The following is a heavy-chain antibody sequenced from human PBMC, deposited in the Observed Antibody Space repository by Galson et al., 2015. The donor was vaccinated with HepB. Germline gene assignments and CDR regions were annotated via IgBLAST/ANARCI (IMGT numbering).Heavy chain of an antibody. V-gene: IGHV3-13*05. CDR3: ARARAGTHYLDY. CDR2: TDTPGNP. CDR1: GFTFSSYA. Sequence: SLRLSCAASGFTFSSYAMSWVRQAAGGGLEWVSGTDTPGNPYSPDSLRGRFTISRDNAKNSLYLQMNSLRAGDTAVYYCARARAGTHYLDYWGQGTLVTVSS. J-gene: IGHJ4*02. D-gene: IGHD6-19*01.